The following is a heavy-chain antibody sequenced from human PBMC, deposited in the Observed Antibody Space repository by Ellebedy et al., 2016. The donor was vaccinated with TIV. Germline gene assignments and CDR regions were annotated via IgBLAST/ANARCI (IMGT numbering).Heavy chain of an antibody. J-gene: IGHJ4*02. CDR3: ARGGASYSDY. Sequence: SETLSLTCTVSGGSVSSGGYYWSWIRQPPGKGLEWIGYIYYSGSTNYNPSLKSRITISVDTSKNQFSLKLSSVTAADTAIYYCARGGASYSDYWGQGTLVTVSS. D-gene: IGHD4/OR15-4a*01. V-gene: IGHV4-61*08. CDR1: GGSVSSGGYY. CDR2: IYYSGST.